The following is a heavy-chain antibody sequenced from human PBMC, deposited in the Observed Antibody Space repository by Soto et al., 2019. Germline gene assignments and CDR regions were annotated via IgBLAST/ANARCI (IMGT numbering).Heavy chain of an antibody. CDR3: ARDWPQNCFDH. J-gene: IGHJ5*02. CDR2: VYHTGTT. CDR1: GGSIGHYY. V-gene: IGHV4-59*01. Sequence: SETLSLTCTVSGGSIGHYYWSWIRRPPGRGLQWIGYVYHTGTTTYSPSLKSRVTISVDTSKKQVYLRLNSVTAADTPVSYCARDWPQNCFDHWRQGTLLTVSS.